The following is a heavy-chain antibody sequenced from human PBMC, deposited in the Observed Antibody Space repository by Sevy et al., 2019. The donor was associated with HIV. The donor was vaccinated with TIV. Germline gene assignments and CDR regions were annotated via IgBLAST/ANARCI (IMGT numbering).Heavy chain of an antibody. V-gene: IGHV1-2*02. CDR3: ARGPPARMTMIDNWFDP. CDR1: GYTLTGYY. D-gene: IGHD3-22*01. Sequence: ASVKVSCKTSGYTLTGYYMHWVRQAPGQGLEWMGWINPNSGGTNYAQKFQGRVTMTRDTSISTAYMELTRLRSDDTAVYYCARGPPARMTMIDNWFDPWGQGTLVTVSS. CDR2: INPNSGGT. J-gene: IGHJ5*02.